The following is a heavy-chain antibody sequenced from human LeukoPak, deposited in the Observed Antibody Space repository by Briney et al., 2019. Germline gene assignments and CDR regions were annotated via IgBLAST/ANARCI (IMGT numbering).Heavy chain of an antibody. D-gene: IGHD6-19*01. Sequence: VASVKVSCKASGGTFSSYAISWVRQAPGQGLEWMGGIIPIFGTANYAQKFQGRVTITADESTSTAYMELSSLRSEDTAVYYCARSGRQWLARGDYWGQGTLVTVSS. J-gene: IGHJ4*02. CDR3: ARSGRQWLARGDY. CDR1: GGTFSSYA. CDR2: IIPIFGTA. V-gene: IGHV1-69*01.